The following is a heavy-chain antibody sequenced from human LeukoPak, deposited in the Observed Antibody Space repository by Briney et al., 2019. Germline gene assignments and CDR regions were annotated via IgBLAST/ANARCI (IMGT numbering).Heavy chain of an antibody. CDR2: INPNSGGT. CDR3: AREIDYGGNSGVDY. V-gene: IGHV1-2*02. CDR1: GYTFTGYY. Sequence: GASVKVSCKASGYTFTGYYMHWVRQAPGQGLEWMGWINPNSGGTNYAQKFQGRVTMTRDTSISTAYMELSRLRSDDTAVYYCAREIDYGGNSGVDYWGQGTLVTVSS. D-gene: IGHD4-23*01. J-gene: IGHJ4*02.